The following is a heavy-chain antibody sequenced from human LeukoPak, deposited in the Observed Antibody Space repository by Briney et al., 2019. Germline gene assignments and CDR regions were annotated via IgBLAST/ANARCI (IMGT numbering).Heavy chain of an antibody. D-gene: IGHD5-24*01. CDR3: ARDKGWLQLGLMDF. J-gene: IGHJ4*02. CDR1: GFTFDDYA. CDR2: IDWDGGST. V-gene: IGHV3-43D*03. Sequence: GGSLRLSCAASGFTFDDYAMHWVRQAPGKGLEWVSHIDWDGGSTYYADSVKGRFTISRDNSRNSLFLQMNSLSTEDTAFYYCARDKGWLQLGLMDFWGQGTLVTVSS.